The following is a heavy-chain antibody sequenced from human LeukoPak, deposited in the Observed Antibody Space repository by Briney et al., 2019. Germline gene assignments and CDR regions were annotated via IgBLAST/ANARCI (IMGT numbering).Heavy chain of an antibody. Sequence: SETLSLTCTVSGGSISSSSYYWGWIRQPPGKGLEWIGSIYYSGSTYYNPSLKSRVTISVDTSKNQFSLKLSSVTAADTAVYYCARGSGIVVVVAATRDYYYYYYMDVWGKGTTVTVSS. CDR1: GGSISSSSYY. D-gene: IGHD2-15*01. J-gene: IGHJ6*03. CDR2: IYYSGST. V-gene: IGHV4-39*01. CDR3: ARGSGIVVVVAATRDYYYYYYMDV.